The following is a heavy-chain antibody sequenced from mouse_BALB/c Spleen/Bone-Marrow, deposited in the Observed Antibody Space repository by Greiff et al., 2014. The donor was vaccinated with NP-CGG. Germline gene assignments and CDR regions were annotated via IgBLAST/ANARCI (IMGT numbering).Heavy chain of an antibody. D-gene: IGHD1-1*02. J-gene: IGHJ4*01. V-gene: IGHV2-6*02. CDR3: ARNYYGNYAMDY. CDR1: GFSLTSYG. CDR2: IWSDGST. Sequence: VKLMESGPGLVAPSQSLSITCTVSGFSLTSYGVHWVRQPPGKGLEWLVVIWSDGSTTYNSALKSRLSISKDNSKSQVFLKMNSLQTDDTAMYYCARNYYGNYAMDYWGQGTSVTVSS.